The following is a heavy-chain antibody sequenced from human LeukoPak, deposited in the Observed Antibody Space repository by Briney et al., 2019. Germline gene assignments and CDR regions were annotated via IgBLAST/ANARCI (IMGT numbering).Heavy chain of an antibody. CDR3: GKDSSRRRPYDAFDI. D-gene: IGHD6-25*01. CDR2: ISGSGGST. CDR1: GFTFSSYA. V-gene: IGHV3-23*01. J-gene: IGHJ3*02. Sequence: PGGSLRLSCAASGFTFSSYAMSWVRQAPGKGLEWVSAISGSGGSTYYADSVKGRFTISRDNSKNTLYLQMNSLRAEATAVYYGGKDSSRRRPYDAFDIWGQGTMVTVS.